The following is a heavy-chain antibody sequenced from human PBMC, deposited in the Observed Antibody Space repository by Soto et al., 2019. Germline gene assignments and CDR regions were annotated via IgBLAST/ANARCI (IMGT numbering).Heavy chain of an antibody. J-gene: IGHJ6*02. CDR1: GYTFTRYG. Sequence: GASVKVSCKASGYTFTRYGISWVRQAPGQGLEWMGWINAYNGNTNYAQNLQGRLTLTTDTSTTTAYMELRSLRSNDTAIYYCAMVDVYVTPSPQDVWGQGTTVTVSS. V-gene: IGHV1-18*01. D-gene: IGHD3-16*01. CDR3: AMVDVYVTPSPQDV. CDR2: INAYNGNT.